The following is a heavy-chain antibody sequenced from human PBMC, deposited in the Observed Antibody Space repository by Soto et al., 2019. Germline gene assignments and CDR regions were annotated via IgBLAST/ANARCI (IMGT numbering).Heavy chain of an antibody. Sequence: SETLSLTCTVSGGSISSYYWSWIRQPPGKGLEWIGYIYYSGITDYNPSLKSRVTISVDTSENQFSLKLNSMTAADTAVYYCARHNYGSGSTYFDYWGQGTLVTVSS. CDR1: GGSISSYY. J-gene: IGHJ4*02. CDR3: ARHNYGSGSTYFDY. V-gene: IGHV4-59*08. CDR2: IYYSGIT. D-gene: IGHD3-10*01.